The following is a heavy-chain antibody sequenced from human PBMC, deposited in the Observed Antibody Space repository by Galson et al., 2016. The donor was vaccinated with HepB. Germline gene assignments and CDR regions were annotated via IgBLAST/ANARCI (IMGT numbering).Heavy chain of an antibody. Sequence: SLRLSCATSGFTFSDYYMNWIRQAPGKGLEWISYISNSSGFRNYAESVKGRFTISRDNAMSTLYLQMDILRVDDTAVYYCARPGSAAYSPAPILYWGRGTLVTVSS. J-gene: IGHJ4*02. CDR1: GFTFSDYY. D-gene: IGHD3-10*01. V-gene: IGHV3-11*03. CDR3: ARPGSAAYSPAPILY. CDR2: ISNSSGFR.